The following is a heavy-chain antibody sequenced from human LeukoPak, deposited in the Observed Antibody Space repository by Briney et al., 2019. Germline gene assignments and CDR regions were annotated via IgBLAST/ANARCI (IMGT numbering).Heavy chain of an antibody. V-gene: IGHV3-30*02. Sequence: GGSLRLSCAASGFTFSSYGMHWVRQAPGKGLEWVAFIRYDGSNKYYADSVKGRFTISRDNSKNTLYLQMNSLRAEVTAVYYCAKEGCSGGSCYHDASDIWGQGTMVTVSS. CDR3: AKEGCSGGSCYHDASDI. D-gene: IGHD2-15*01. J-gene: IGHJ3*02. CDR1: GFTFSSYG. CDR2: IRYDGSNK.